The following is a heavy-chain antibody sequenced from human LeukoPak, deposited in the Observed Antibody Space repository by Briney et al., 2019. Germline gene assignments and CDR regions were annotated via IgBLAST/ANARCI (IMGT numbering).Heavy chain of an antibody. CDR2: FFYIGST. J-gene: IGHJ4*02. D-gene: IGHD3-10*01. Sequence: SETLSLTCTVSGGSISPYYWSWIRQPPGKGLEWIGYFFYIGSTNYNPSLKSRVIISADTSENQISLSLSSVTAEDTAVYYCARGLTLLWFGESSYFDYWGQGTLVTVSS. CDR3: ARGLTLLWFGESSYFDY. V-gene: IGHV4-59*01. CDR1: GGSISPYY.